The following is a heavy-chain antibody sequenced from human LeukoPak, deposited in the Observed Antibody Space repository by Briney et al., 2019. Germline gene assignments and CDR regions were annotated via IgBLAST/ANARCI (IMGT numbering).Heavy chain of an antibody. V-gene: IGHV3-33*01. CDR1: GFTFSSYG. CDR3: ARERAGPYYYGMDV. J-gene: IGHJ6*02. Sequence: GGSLRLSCAASGFTFSSYGMHWVRQAPGKGLEWVPVIWYDGSNKYYADSVKGRFTISRDNSKNTLYLQMNSLRAEDTAVYYCARERAGPYYYGMDVWGQGTTVTVSS. CDR2: IWYDGSNK.